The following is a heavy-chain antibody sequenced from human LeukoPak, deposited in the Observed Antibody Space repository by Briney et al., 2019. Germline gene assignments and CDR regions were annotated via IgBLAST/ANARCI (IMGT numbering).Heavy chain of an antibody. CDR2: INHSGST. V-gene: IGHV4-34*01. J-gene: IGHJ3*02. CDR1: GGSFSGYY. Sequence: SETLSLTCAVYGGSFSGYYWSWIRQPPGKGLEWIGEINHSGSTNYNPSLKSRVTISVDTSKNQFSLKLSSVTAADTAVYYCARATWNYYDSSGYYYVAAFDIWGPGTMVTASS. CDR3: ARATWNYYDSSGYYYVAAFDI. D-gene: IGHD3-22*01.